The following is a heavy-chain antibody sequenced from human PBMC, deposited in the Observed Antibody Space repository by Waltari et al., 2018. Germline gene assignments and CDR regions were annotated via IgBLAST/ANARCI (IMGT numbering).Heavy chain of an antibody. V-gene: IGHV4-59*01. J-gene: IGHJ4*02. CDR1: GGSISSYY. D-gene: IGHD6-19*01. Sequence: QVQLQESGPGLVKPSETLSLTCTVSGGSISSYYWSWIRQPPGKGLEWIGYIYYSGSTNDNPSLKSRVTISVDTSKNQFSLKLSSVTAADTAVYYCARVGPDSSGWFFLYYFDYWGQGTLVTVSS. CDR3: ARVGPDSSGWFFLYYFDY. CDR2: IYYSGST.